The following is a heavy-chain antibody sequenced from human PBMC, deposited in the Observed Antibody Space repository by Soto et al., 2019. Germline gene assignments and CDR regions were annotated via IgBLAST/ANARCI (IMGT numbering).Heavy chain of an antibody. CDR1: GYTFTSYA. CDR3: ASHSKELYLPAAEYYYYYYMDV. CDR2: INAGNGNT. J-gene: IGHJ6*03. D-gene: IGHD2-2*01. V-gene: IGHV1-3*01. Sequence: ASVKVSCKASGYTFTSYAMHWVRQAPGQRLEWMGWINAGNGNTKYSQKFKGRVTITRDTSASTAYMELSSLRSEDTAVYYCASHSKELYLPAAEYYYYYYMDVWGKGTTVTVSS.